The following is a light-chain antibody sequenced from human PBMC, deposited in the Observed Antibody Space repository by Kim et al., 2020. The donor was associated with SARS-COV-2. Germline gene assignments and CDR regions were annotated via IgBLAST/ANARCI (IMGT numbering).Light chain of an antibody. CDR3: HQYDNLPLT. J-gene: IGKJ4*01. Sequence: DIQMTQSPSSLSASVGDRVTITCQASQDISNYLNWYQQKPGKAPKLLIYDASNLETGVPSRFSGSGSGTDFTFTISSLQPEDIATYYCHQYDNLPLTFGVGTKVDI. CDR1: QDISNY. CDR2: DAS. V-gene: IGKV1-33*01.